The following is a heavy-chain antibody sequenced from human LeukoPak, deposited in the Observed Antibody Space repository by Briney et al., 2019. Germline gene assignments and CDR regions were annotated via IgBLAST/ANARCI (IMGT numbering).Heavy chain of an antibody. Sequence: GGSLRLSCAASGFTVSSNYMSWVRQAPGKGLEWVSVIYSDDSTYYADSGKGRFTISRDNSKNTLYLQMNSLRAEDTAVYYCAKDRGFGEYFPFFYWGQGTLVTVSS. CDR1: GFTVSSNY. V-gene: IGHV3-53*01. CDR3: AKDRGFGEYFPFFY. D-gene: IGHD3-10*01. CDR2: IYSDDST. J-gene: IGHJ4*02.